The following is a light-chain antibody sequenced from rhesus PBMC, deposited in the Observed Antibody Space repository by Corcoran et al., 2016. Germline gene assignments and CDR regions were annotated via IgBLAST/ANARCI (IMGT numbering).Light chain of an antibody. CDR2: EAS. V-gene: IGKV1-25*01. Sequence: DIQMTQSPSSLSASVGDRVTITCRASQGITNDLGWYQQKPGETPTLLIYEASSLHSGIPSRFSGSGYGTDFTLTIISLKSEEFATYYCQHYYSTPYSFGQGTKVEIK. CDR3: QHYYSTPYS. J-gene: IGKJ2*01. CDR1: QGITND.